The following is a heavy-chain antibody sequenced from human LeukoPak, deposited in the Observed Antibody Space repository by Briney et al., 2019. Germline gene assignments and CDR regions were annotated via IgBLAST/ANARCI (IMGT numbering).Heavy chain of an antibody. V-gene: IGHV5-51*01. CDR1: GYSFTSYW. CDR3: ARHPSYTSGWPLDY. J-gene: IGHJ4*02. CDR2: IYPGDSET. D-gene: IGHD6-19*01. Sequence: GESLKISCKDSGYSFTSYWIGWVRQMPGKGLEWMGIIYPGDSETRYSPSFQGQVTISADKSINTAYLQWSSLKASDTAMYYCARHPSYTSGWPLDYWGQGTLVIVSS.